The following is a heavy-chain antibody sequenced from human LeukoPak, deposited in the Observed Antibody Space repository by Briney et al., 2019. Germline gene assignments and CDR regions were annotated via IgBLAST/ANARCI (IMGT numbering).Heavy chain of an antibody. CDR3: ARSLGYCTGATCYSFDS. D-gene: IGHD2-8*02. J-gene: IGHJ4*02. CDR1: GGSISSSTYY. V-gene: IGHV4-39*01. Sequence: SETLSLTCTVSGGSISSSTYYWGWIRQSPGKGLEWIGSVHYSGTTYYNQSLKSRVTISVDTSKNQFSLTVNSVTAADTAVYYCARSLGYCTGATCYSFDSWGQGTLVTVSS. CDR2: VHYSGTT.